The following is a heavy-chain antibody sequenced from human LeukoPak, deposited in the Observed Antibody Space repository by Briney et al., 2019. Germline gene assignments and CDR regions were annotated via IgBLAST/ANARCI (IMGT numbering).Heavy chain of an antibody. CDR3: AKDRGVQLWLGDY. D-gene: IGHD5-18*01. CDR1: GFTFSNAW. Sequence: GGSLRLSGATSGFTFSNAWMSWVRQAPGKGLEWVSTISGSGDITYYADSVKGRFTISRDNSKNTLHLEMSSLRAEDTAVYYCAKDRGVQLWLGDYWGQGTLVTVSS. V-gene: IGHV3-23*01. CDR2: ISGSGDIT. J-gene: IGHJ4*02.